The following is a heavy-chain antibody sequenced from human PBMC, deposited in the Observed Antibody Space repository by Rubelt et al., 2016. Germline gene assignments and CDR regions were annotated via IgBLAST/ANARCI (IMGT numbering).Heavy chain of an antibody. CDR3: ARDCSSSSCYAGKSDY. J-gene: IGHJ4*02. CDR2: SGST. V-gene: IGHV4-4*02. D-gene: IGHD2-2*01. Sequence: SGSTNYNPSLKSRVTISVDKSKNQFSLKLTSVTAADTAVYYCARDCSSSSCYAGKSDYWGQGTLVTVSS.